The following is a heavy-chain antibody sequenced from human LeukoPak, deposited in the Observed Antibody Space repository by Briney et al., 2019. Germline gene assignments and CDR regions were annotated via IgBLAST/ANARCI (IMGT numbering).Heavy chain of an antibody. CDR1: GGSIRGYY. CDR3: ARVFDSGSQAYFYYMDV. V-gene: IGHV4-59*01. CDR2: NYSSGST. Sequence: SETLSLTCNVSGGSIRGYYWSWIRQPPGKGLEWIGYNYSSGSTNYNPSLKSRVTMSVDTSKNQFSLKVSSVTAADTAVYYCARVFDSGSQAYFYYMDVWGKGTTVTIFS. J-gene: IGHJ6*03. D-gene: IGHD3-10*01.